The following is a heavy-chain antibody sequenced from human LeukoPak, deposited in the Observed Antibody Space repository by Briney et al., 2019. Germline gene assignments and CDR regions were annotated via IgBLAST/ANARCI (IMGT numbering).Heavy chain of an antibody. D-gene: IGHD3-3*01. Sequence: KPSETLSLTCTVSGGSISSSSYYWGWIRQPPGKGLEWIGSIYYSGSTYYNPSLKSRVTISVDTSKNQFSLKLSSVTAADTAVYYCAITGGTYDFWSGYPTDYWGQGTLVTVSS. CDR2: IYYSGST. V-gene: IGHV4-39*01. J-gene: IGHJ4*02. CDR3: AITGGTYDFWSGYPTDY. CDR1: GGSISSSSYY.